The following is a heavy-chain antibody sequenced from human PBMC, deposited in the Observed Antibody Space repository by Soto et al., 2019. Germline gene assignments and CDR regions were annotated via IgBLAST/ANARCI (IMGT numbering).Heavy chain of an antibody. J-gene: IGHJ6*02. D-gene: IGHD6-19*01. Sequence: ASVKVSCKASGGTFSSYAISWVRQAPGQGLEWMGGIIPIFGTANYAQKFQGRVTITADESTSTAYVELSSLRSEDTAVYYCARDMRIAVAGTNYYYYGMDVWGQGTTVTVSS. V-gene: IGHV1-69*13. CDR1: GGTFSSYA. CDR2: IIPIFGTA. CDR3: ARDMRIAVAGTNYYYYGMDV.